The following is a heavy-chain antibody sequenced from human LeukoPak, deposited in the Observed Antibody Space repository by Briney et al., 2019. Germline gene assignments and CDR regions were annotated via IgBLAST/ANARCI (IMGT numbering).Heavy chain of an antibody. D-gene: IGHD6-19*01. Sequence: SETLSLTCTVSGGSISSSSYYWGWIRQPPGKGLEWIGSIYYSGSTNYNPSLKSRVTISVDTSKNQFSLKLSSVTAADTAMYYCARGGRIGQLAVDYWGQGTLVTVSS. CDR3: ARGGRIGQLAVDY. J-gene: IGHJ4*02. CDR1: GGSISSSSYY. CDR2: IYYSGST. V-gene: IGHV4-39*07.